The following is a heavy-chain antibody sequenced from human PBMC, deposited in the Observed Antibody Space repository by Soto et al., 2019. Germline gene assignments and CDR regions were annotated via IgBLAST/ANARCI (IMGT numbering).Heavy chain of an antibody. CDR3: ERYSWKQTGGRTEGDLWSGYYGYYWYFDL. CDR2: IYYSGST. Sequence: SETLSLTCTVSGGSISSYYWSWIRQPPGKGLEWIGYIYYSGSTNYNPSLKSRVTISVDTSKNQFSLKLSSVTAADTAVYYCERYSWKQTGGRTEGDLWSGYYGYYWYFDLWGRGNLVTVSS. CDR1: GGSISSYY. D-gene: IGHD3-3*01. V-gene: IGHV4-59*01. J-gene: IGHJ2*01.